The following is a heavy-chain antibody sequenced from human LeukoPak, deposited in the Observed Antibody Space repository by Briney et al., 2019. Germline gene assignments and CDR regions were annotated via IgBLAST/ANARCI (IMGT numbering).Heavy chain of an antibody. V-gene: IGHV4-59*01. D-gene: IGHD2-15*01. Sequence: PSETLSLTCAVYGGSFSGYYWSWIRQPPGKGLEWIGYIYYSGSTNYNPSLKSRVTISVDTSKNQFSLKLSSVTAADTAVYYCARDQVVRGVDAFDIWGQGTMVTVSS. CDR1: GGSFSGYY. J-gene: IGHJ3*02. CDR2: IYYSGST. CDR3: ARDQVVRGVDAFDI.